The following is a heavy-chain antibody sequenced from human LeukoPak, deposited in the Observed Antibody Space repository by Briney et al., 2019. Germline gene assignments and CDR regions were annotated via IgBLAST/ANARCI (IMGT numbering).Heavy chain of an antibody. J-gene: IGHJ4*02. CDR3: ARELVHYYDSSGYFDY. CDR1: GGTFSSYA. CDR2: IIPIFGTA. Sequence: SVKVSCKASGGTFSSYAISWVRQAPGQGLEWMGGIIPIFGTANYAQKFQGRVTITADESTSTAYMELSSLRSEDTAVYYCARELVHYYDSSGYFDYWGQGTLVTVSS. D-gene: IGHD3-22*01. V-gene: IGHV1-69*13.